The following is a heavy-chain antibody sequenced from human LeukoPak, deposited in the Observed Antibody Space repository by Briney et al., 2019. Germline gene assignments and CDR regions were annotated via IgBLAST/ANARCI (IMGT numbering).Heavy chain of an antibody. Sequence: GGSLRLSCAASGFNVSRNYMSWVRQAPGKGLEWVSVIYSGGSTYYADSVEGRFTISRDISKNTLYLQINSLRAEDTALYYCARGGWGTYDPGNLDFWGQGTLVTVSS. CDR2: IYSGGST. CDR1: GFNVSRNY. V-gene: IGHV3-53*01. CDR3: ARGGWGTYDPGNLDF. D-gene: IGHD6-19*01. J-gene: IGHJ4*02.